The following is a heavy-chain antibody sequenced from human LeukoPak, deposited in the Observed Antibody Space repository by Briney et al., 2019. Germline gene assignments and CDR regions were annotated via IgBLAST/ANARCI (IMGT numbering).Heavy chain of an antibody. Sequence: ASVKVSCKASGYTFNNYGITWVRQAPGQGLEWMGWISVYTGNTNYAQKFQGRVTMTTDTSTSTAYMEMRSLRSDDTAVYYCARVFAREDYGDYVANWFDPWGQGTLVTVSS. V-gene: IGHV1-18*01. CDR1: GYTFNNYG. D-gene: IGHD4-17*01. CDR2: ISVYTGNT. J-gene: IGHJ5*02. CDR3: ARVFAREDYGDYVANWFDP.